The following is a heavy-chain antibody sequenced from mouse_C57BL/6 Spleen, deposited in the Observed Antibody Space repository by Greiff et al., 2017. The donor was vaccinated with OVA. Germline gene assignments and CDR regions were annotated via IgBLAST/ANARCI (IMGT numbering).Heavy chain of an antibody. V-gene: IGHV1-26*01. Sequence: EVQLQQSGPELVKPGASVKISCKASGYTFTDYYMNWVKQSHGKSLEWIGDINPNNGGTSYNQKFKGKATLTVDKSSSTAYMELRSLTSEDSAVYYCASRRSAYWGQGTLVTVSA. J-gene: IGHJ3*01. CDR3: ASRRSAY. CDR1: GYTFTDYY. CDR2: INPNNGGT.